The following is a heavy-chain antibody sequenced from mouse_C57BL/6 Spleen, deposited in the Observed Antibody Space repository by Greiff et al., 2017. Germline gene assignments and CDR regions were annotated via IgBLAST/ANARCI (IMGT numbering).Heavy chain of an antibody. CDR2: IDPENGDT. Sequence: EVKLMESGAELVRPGASVKLSCTASGFNIKDDYMHWVKQRPEQGLEWIGWIDPENGDTEYASKFQGKATITADTSSNTAYLQLSSLTSEDTAVYYCTTTGVFDYWGQGTTLTVSS. CDR3: TTTGVFDY. CDR1: GFNIKDDY. J-gene: IGHJ2*01. V-gene: IGHV14-4*01. D-gene: IGHD4-1*01.